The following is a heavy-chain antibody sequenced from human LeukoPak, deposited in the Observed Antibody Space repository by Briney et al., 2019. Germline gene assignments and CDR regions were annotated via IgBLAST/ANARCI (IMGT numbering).Heavy chain of an antibody. CDR2: ISQDGREQ. CDR1: GFTFSDYW. V-gene: IGHV3-7*04. CDR3: AGGALDY. J-gene: IGHJ4*02. Sequence: GGSLRLSCAASGFTFSDYWMSWVRQSPGQGLEWVAKISQDGREQRFVDSVKGRFTTSRDNGKNLLFLQMDSLRAEDTAVYYCAGGALDYWGPGTLVSVSS.